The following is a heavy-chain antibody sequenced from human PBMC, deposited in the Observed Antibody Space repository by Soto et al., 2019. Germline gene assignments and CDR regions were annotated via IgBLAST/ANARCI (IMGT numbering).Heavy chain of an antibody. Sequence: GGSLRLSCAASGFTFSSYWMSWVRQAPGKGLEWVANIKQDGSEKYYVDSVKGRFTISRDNAKNSLYLQMNSLRAEDTAVYYCARDGFMVRGVYGYWGQGTLVTVSS. CDR1: GFTFSSYW. D-gene: IGHD3-10*01. V-gene: IGHV3-7*01. CDR3: ARDGFMVRGVYGY. CDR2: IKQDGSEK. J-gene: IGHJ4*02.